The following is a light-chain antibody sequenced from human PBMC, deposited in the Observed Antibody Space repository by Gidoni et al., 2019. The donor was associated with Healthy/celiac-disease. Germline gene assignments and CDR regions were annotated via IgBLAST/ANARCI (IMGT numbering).Light chain of an antibody. CDR1: QSLLHSNGYNY. CDR2: LGS. J-gene: IGKJ1*01. V-gene: IGKV2-28*01. Sequence: DIVMTQSPLSLPVTPGEPASISWRSSQSLLHSNGYNYLDWYLQKPGQSPQHLIYLGSNRASGVPDRFSGSGSGTDFTLKISRVEAEDVGVYYCMQALQTPWTFGQGTKVEIK. CDR3: MQALQTPWT.